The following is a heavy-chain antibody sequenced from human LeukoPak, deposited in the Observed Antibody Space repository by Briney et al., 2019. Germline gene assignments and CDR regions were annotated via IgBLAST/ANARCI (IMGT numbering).Heavy chain of an antibody. D-gene: IGHD2-15*01. CDR3: ARGPYCSGGSCAMGESIGRKNWFDP. CDR2: ISVYNGNT. Sequence: ASVKVSCKASGYTFNNYGITWVRQAPGQGLEWMGWISVYNGNTNYAQKLQGRLTMTTDTSTSTAYMELSSLRSEDTAVYYCARGPYCSGGSCAMGESIGRKNWFDPWGQGTLVTVSS. V-gene: IGHV1-18*01. J-gene: IGHJ5*02. CDR1: GYTFNNYG.